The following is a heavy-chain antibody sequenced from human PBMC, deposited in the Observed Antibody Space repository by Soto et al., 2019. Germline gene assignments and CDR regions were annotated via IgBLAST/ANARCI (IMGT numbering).Heavy chain of an antibody. CDR3: VKGAGYSYANGQFDY. J-gene: IGHJ4*02. D-gene: IGHD5-18*01. Sequence: GGSLRLSCAASGFTFDDYAMHWVRQAPGKGLEWVSGISWNSGSIGYADSVKGRFTISRDNAKNSLYLQMNSLRAEDTAFYYCVKGAGYSYANGQFDYWGQGTLVTVSS. V-gene: IGHV3-9*01. CDR1: GFTFDDYA. CDR2: ISWNSGSI.